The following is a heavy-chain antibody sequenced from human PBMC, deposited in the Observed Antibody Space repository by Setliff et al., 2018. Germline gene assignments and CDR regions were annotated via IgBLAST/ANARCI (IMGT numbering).Heavy chain of an antibody. CDR2: IYPGNADT. D-gene: IGHD2-21*01. Sequence: GESLKISCQGSGYSFTDYWIAWVRQTPGKGLEWMGTIYPGNADTRYSPSFQGQVTISTDTSINTAFLQWNNLKASDTAVYYCARRGERFFNWLDPWGQGTLVTGSS. CDR1: GYSFTDYW. V-gene: IGHV5-51*01. J-gene: IGHJ5*02. CDR3: ARRGERFFNWLDP.